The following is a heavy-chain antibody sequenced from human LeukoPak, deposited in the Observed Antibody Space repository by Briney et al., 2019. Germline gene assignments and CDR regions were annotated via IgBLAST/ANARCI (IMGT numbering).Heavy chain of an antibody. CDR2: IYYSGST. Sequence: SETLSLTCTVSGGSISSSSYYWGWIRQPPGKGLEWIGSIYYSGSTYYNPSLKSRVTISVDTSKNQFSLKLSSVTAADTAVYYCARHRAYSSSFXDLDYWGQGTLVTVSS. J-gene: IGHJ4*02. CDR3: ARHRAYSSSFXDLDY. V-gene: IGHV4-39*01. CDR1: GGSISSSSYY. D-gene: IGHD6-6*01.